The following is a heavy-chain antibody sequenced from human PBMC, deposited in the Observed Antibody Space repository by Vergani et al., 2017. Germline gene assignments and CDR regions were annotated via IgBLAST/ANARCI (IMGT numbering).Heavy chain of an antibody. D-gene: IGHD3-3*01. CDR1: GFTFSSYA. Sequence: EVQLLESGGGLVQPGGSLRLSCAASGFTFSSYAMSWVRQAPGKGLEWVSAISGSGGSTYYADSVKGRFTISRDNSKNTLYLQMNSLRAEDTAVYYCARGGLLRFLVWPDAFDIWGQGTMVTVSS. CDR2: ISGSGGST. CDR3: ARGGLLRFLVWPDAFDI. J-gene: IGHJ3*02. V-gene: IGHV3-23*01.